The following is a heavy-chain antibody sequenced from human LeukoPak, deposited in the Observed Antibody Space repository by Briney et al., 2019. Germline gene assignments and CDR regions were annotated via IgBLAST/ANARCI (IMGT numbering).Heavy chain of an antibody. Sequence: PGGSLRLSCAASGFTFDDYAMHWVRQAPGKGLEWVSGISWNSGSIGYADSVKGRFTISRDNAKNSLYLQMNSLRAEDTALYYCAKDGQAIAAGDFDYWGQGTLVTVSS. J-gene: IGHJ4*02. D-gene: IGHD6-13*01. V-gene: IGHV3-9*01. CDR2: ISWNSGSI. CDR3: AKDGQAIAAGDFDY. CDR1: GFTFDDYA.